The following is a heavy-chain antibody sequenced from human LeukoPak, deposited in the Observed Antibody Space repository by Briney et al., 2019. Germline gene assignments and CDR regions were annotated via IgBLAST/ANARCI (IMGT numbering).Heavy chain of an antibody. Sequence: ASVKVSCTASGGTFSSYGISWVRQAPGQGLECMGWISAYNGNTNYAQKLQGRVTMTTDTSTSTAYMELRSLRSDDTAVYYCARTDFIVVVPAAISHWGQGTLVTVSS. CDR2: ISAYNGNT. J-gene: IGHJ4*02. CDR1: GGTFSSYG. CDR3: ARTDFIVVVPAAISH. D-gene: IGHD2-2*01. V-gene: IGHV1-18*01.